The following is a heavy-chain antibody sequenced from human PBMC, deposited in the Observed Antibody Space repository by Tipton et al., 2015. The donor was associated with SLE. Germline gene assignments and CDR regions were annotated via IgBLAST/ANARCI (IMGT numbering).Heavy chain of an antibody. Sequence: TLSLTCTVSGGSISSGGYYWSWIRQHPGKGLEWIGYIYYSGSTYYNPSLKSRVTISVDTSKNQFSLKLSSVTAADTAVYYCAREWVTMVQGVQGGMDVWGNGTTVTVSS. CDR1: GGSISSGGYY. V-gene: IGHV4-31*03. CDR3: AREWVTMVQGVQGGMDV. J-gene: IGHJ6*04. CDR2: IYYSGST. D-gene: IGHD3-10*01.